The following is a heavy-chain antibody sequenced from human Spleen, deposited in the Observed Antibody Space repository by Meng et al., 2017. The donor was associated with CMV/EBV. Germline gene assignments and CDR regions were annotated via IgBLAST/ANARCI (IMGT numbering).Heavy chain of an antibody. CDR1: GGTFSSYA. CDR2: IIPIFGTA. Sequence: SGGTFSSYAISWVRQAPGQGLEWMGGIIPIFGTANSAQKFQGRVTITTDESTSTAYMELSSLRSEDTAVYYCARARIAAAGMGWFDPWGQGTLVTVSS. V-gene: IGHV1-69*05. J-gene: IGHJ5*02. D-gene: IGHD6-13*01. CDR3: ARARIAAAGMGWFDP.